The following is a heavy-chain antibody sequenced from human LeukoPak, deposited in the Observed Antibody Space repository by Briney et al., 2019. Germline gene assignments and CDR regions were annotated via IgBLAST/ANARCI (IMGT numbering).Heavy chain of an antibody. J-gene: IGHJ3*02. D-gene: IGHD3-22*01. CDR3: ARDLDYYDSSAAPSGAGAFDI. CDR2: IIPIFGTA. V-gene: IGHV1-69*05. CDR1: GYTFTSYS. Sequence: GASVKVSCKASGYTFTSYSITWVRQAPGQGLEWMGGIIPIFGTANYAQKFQGRVTITTDESTSTAYMELSSLRSEDTAVYYCARDLDYYDSSAAPSGAGAFDIWGQGTMVTVSS.